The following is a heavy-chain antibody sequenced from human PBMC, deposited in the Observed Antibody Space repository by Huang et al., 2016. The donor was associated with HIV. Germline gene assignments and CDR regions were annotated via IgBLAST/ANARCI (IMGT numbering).Heavy chain of an antibody. V-gene: IGHV4-34*01. CDR3: ARASWYEPRSWYFGL. J-gene: IGHJ2*01. D-gene: IGHD6-13*01. CDR2: NNDNGDT. CDR1: GGSVSGHY. Sequence: QVQLQQWGAGLLKPSATLSLTCAVDGGSVSGHYWRWLRQPPGKGRECIAENNDNGDTHYNPSLMSRVTLTGHSSRNQFSLKLNSVTAADAAVYYCARASWYEPRSWYFGLWGRGTLVTVSS.